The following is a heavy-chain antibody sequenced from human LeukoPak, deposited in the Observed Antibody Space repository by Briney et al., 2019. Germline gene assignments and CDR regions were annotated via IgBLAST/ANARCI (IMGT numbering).Heavy chain of an antibody. V-gene: IGHV3-23*01. D-gene: IGHD3-22*01. CDR3: AKDVYFDSSGYYYEGAFDI. CDR1: GFTFSSYA. CDR2: ISGSGGST. J-gene: IGHJ3*02. Sequence: GGSLRLSCAASGFTFSSYAMSWVRQAPGKGLEWVSAISGSGGSTYYADSVKGRFTISRDNSKNTLYLQMNSLRADDTAVYYCAKDVYFDSSGYYYEGAFDIWGQGTMVTVSS.